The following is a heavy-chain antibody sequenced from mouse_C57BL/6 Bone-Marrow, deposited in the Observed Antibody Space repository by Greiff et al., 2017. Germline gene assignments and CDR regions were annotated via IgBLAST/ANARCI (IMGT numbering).Heavy chain of an antibody. Sequence: DVKLVESGGGLVQPGGSMKLSCVASGFTFSNYWMNWVRQSPEKGLEWVAQIRLKSDNYATHYAESVKGRFTISRDDSKSSVYLQMNNLRAEDTGIYYCTGGRYGSSYPYFDVWGTGTTVTVSS. D-gene: IGHD1-1*01. CDR2: IRLKSDNYAT. CDR3: TGGRYGSSYPYFDV. V-gene: IGHV6-3*01. CDR1: GFTFSNYW. J-gene: IGHJ1*03.